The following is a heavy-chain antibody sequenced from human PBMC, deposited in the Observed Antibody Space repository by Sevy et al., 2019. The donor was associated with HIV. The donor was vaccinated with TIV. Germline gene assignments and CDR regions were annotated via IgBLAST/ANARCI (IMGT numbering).Heavy chain of an antibody. Sequence: GGSLRLSCAASGFTFNTNSMNWVRQAPGKGLEWVSSISSSSTYIYYADSVKGRFTISRDNAKNSLYLQMNSLRAEDTPVYYCSRDLVLPTTIDYFYYGMDVWGQGTTVTVSS. J-gene: IGHJ6*02. CDR1: GFTFNTNS. V-gene: IGHV3-21*01. CDR3: SRDLVLPTTIDYFYYGMDV. CDR2: ISSSSTYI. D-gene: IGHD2-2*02.